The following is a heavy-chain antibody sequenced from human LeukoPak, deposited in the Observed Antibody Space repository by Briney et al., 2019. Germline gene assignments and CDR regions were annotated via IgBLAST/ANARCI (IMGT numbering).Heavy chain of an antibody. J-gene: IGHJ4*02. D-gene: IGHD3-10*01. V-gene: IGHV3-30-3*01. Sequence: PGGSLRLSCAASGFTFSSYAMHWVRQAPGKGLEWVAVISYDGSNKYYADSVKGRFTISRDNSKNTLYLQMNSLRAEDTAVYYCARGGYYGPLDYWGQGTLVTVSS. CDR2: ISYDGSNK. CDR3: ARGGYYGPLDY. CDR1: GFTFSSYA.